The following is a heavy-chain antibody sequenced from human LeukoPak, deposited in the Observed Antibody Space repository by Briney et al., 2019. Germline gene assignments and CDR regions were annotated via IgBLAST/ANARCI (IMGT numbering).Heavy chain of an antibody. D-gene: IGHD6-19*01. CDR2: IYPSDSDT. J-gene: IGHJ4*02. CDR1: GXSFTTNC. V-gene: IGHV5-51*01. Sequence: GESLKISFKGSGXSFTTNCIGWVRQMPGKGLEWMGIIYPSDSDTRYSPSFQGQVTISVDKSISTAYLQWSSLKASDTAMYYCARRGGGWHDYWGQGTLVTVSS. CDR3: ARRGGGWHDY.